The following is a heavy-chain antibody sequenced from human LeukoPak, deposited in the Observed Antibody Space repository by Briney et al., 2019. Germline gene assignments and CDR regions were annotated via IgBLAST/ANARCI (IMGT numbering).Heavy chain of an antibody. CDR2: IPDSGGST. Sequence: GGSLRLSCVASGFTFSSNVMIWVRQAPGKGLEWVSSIPDSGGSTYYADSVKGRFTISRDNSKNSLCLQMNSRRAEDTAVYYCAKELTNYGDYVNAFDIWGQGTMVTVSS. CDR3: AKELTNYGDYVNAFDI. V-gene: IGHV3-23*01. CDR1: GFTFSSNV. J-gene: IGHJ3*02. D-gene: IGHD4-17*01.